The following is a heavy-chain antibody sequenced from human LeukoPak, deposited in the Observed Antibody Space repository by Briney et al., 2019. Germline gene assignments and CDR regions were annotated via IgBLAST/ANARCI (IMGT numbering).Heavy chain of an antibody. CDR2: IYHSGST. CDR1: GYSISSGYY. J-gene: IGHJ4*02. Sequence: PSETLSLTCTVSGYSISSGYYWGWIRQLPGKGLEWIGSIYHSGSTYYNPSLKSRVTISVDTSKNQFSLKLTSVTAADTAVYYCARLEITPEATLAGQPPKYWGQGTLVTVSS. CDR3: ARLEITPEATLAGQPPKY. D-gene: IGHD5-12*01. V-gene: IGHV4-38-2*02.